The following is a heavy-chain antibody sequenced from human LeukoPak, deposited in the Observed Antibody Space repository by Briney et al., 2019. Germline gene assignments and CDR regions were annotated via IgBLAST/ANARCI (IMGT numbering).Heavy chain of an antibody. Sequence: PGGSLRLSCEASGFSFSSYAIHWVRQAPGRGLEWVAFMSFDGNYKYYADSVTGRFTISRDNSKSTLYLQMNSLRVEDTAMYYCARDYRATVVSPGPDHWGQGALVTVSS. J-gene: IGHJ4*02. CDR1: GFSFSSYA. D-gene: IGHD4-23*01. CDR2: MSFDGNYK. CDR3: ARDYRATVVSPGPDH. V-gene: IGHV3-30*04.